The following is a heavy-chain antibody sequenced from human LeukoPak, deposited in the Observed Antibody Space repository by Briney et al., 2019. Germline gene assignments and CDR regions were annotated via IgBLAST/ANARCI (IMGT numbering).Heavy chain of an antibody. Sequence: SETLSLTCTVSGGSISSYYWSWIRQPPGKGLEWIGYIYYSGSTKYNPSPKSRVTISVDTSTIQFSLKLGSVTAAGTAVYYCARASTTVTTVFPDYWGQGTLVTVSS. J-gene: IGHJ4*02. CDR3: ARASTTVTTVFPDY. V-gene: IGHV4-59*01. CDR2: IYYSGST. CDR1: GGSISSYY. D-gene: IGHD4-17*01.